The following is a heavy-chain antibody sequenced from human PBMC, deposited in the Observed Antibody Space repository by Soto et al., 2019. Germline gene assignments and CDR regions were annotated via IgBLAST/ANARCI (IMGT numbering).Heavy chain of an antibody. Sequence: ASVKVSCKASGYTFTSYGISWVRQAPGQGLEWMGWISAYNGNTNYAQKLQGRVTMTTDTSTSTAYMELRSLRSDDTAVYHCAAIPGIAVAGESYYYGMDVWGQGTTVTVSS. CDR2: ISAYNGNT. V-gene: IGHV1-18*04. CDR3: AAIPGIAVAGESYYYGMDV. J-gene: IGHJ6*02. CDR1: GYTFTSYG. D-gene: IGHD6-19*01.